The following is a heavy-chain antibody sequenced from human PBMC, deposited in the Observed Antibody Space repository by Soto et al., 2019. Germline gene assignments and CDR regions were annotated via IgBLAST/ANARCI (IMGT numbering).Heavy chain of an antibody. Sequence: GASVKVSCKASGYTFTSYYMHWVRQAPGQGLEWMGIINPSGGSTSYAQKFQGRVTMTRDTSTSTVYMELSSLRSEDTAVYYCAREGGYSYGTSDYYYGMDVWGQGTTVTVSS. CDR1: GYTFTSYY. V-gene: IGHV1-46*01. J-gene: IGHJ6*02. D-gene: IGHD5-18*01. CDR2: INPSGGST. CDR3: AREGGYSYGTSDYYYGMDV.